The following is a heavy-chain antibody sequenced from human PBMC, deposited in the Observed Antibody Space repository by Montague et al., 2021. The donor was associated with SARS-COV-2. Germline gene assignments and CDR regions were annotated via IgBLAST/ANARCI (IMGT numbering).Heavy chain of an antibody. CDR1: GFTFSTYW. CDR3: ARSNLHDYADY. Sequence: SLRLSCAASGFTFSTYWMYLIRQVPGKGLAWVSRINPDGDATTYSASVKVRFTISRDNSKNILYLQMNSLRGEDTAVYYCARSNLHDYADYWGRGNLVTVSS. V-gene: IGHV3-74*01. J-gene: IGHJ4*02. CDR2: INPDGDAT. D-gene: IGHD4/OR15-4a*01.